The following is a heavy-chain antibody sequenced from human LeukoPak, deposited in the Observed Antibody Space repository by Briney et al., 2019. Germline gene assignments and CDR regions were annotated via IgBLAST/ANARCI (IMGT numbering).Heavy chain of an antibody. J-gene: IGHJ4*02. D-gene: IGHD3-3*01. CDR2: IISDGSST. CDR1: GFTFSTYW. V-gene: IGHV3-74*01. CDR3: AKKIKDPVFGVVSQGRFDY. Sequence: GGSLRLSCAASGFTFSTYWMHWVRQAPGKGLVWVSRIISDGSSTSYADSVKGRFTISRDNAKNKLYLQMNSLRAEDTAVYYCAKKIKDPVFGVVSQGRFDYWGQGTLVTVSS.